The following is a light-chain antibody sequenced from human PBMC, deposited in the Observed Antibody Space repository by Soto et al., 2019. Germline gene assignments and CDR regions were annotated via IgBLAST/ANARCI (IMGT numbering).Light chain of an antibody. V-gene: IGKV3-15*01. CDR1: QSVGIN. CDR2: GAS. Sequence: EVVMTQSPAILSVSPGERATLSCRASQSVGINVAWYQQKPGQAPRLLIYGASTRATGSPDRFSASGSATEFPLTISSLLSEDFAVYYCHQYNDWPRTFGQGTKVDLK. CDR3: HQYNDWPRT. J-gene: IGKJ1*01.